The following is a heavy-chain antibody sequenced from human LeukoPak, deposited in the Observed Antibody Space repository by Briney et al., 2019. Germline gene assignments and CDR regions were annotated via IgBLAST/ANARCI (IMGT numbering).Heavy chain of an antibody. CDR1: GGSISSSNW. V-gene: IGHV4-4*02. CDR2: IYHSGST. Sequence: PSETLSLTCAVSGGSISSSNWWSWVRQPPGKGLEWIGEIYHSGSTNYNPSLKSRVTISVDKSKNQFSLKLSSVTAADTAVYYCATPRAYDSSAFDIWGQGTMVTVSS. D-gene: IGHD6-6*01. CDR3: ATPRAYDSSAFDI. J-gene: IGHJ3*02.